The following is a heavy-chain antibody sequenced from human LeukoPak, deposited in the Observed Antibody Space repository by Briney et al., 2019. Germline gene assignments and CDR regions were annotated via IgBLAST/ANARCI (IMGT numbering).Heavy chain of an antibody. J-gene: IGHJ4*02. CDR3: ARHGYDDYGLD. CDR1: GYIIITYW. V-gene: IGHV5-10-1*01. D-gene: IGHD4-17*01. CDR2: IDPNDSHT. Sequence: GESLRISCEGSGYIIITYWISWVRQLPGKGLEWMGRIDPNDSHTKYSPSFQSHVIISADKSNSTAYLQWSSLQAADTAVYYSARHGYDDYGLDWGQGTLVTVSS.